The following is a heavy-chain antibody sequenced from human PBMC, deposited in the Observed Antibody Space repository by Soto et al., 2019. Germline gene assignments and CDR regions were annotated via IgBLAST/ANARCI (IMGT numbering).Heavy chain of an antibody. V-gene: IGHV3-30*18. CDR2: ISYDGSNK. Sequence: GGSLRLSCAASGFTFSSYGMHWVRQAPGKGLEWVAVISYDGSNKYYADSVKGRFTISRDNSKNTLYLQMNSLRAEDTAVYYCAKDGDSSGYYSFAFDYWGQGTLVTVSS. CDR1: GFTFSSYG. CDR3: AKDGDSSGYYSFAFDY. D-gene: IGHD3-22*01. J-gene: IGHJ4*02.